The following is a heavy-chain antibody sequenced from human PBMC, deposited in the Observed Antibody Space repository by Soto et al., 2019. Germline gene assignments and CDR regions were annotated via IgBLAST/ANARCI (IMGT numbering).Heavy chain of an antibody. Sequence: PXXSLRLSCAASGFTISNTYIHWVLQAPGKGLEWVSVIYPGGSTYYADSVKGRFTISRDNSKNTLYFEMNRMRADDAAVYYCARSYSYPYYFDYWGQGTPVTVSS. CDR2: IYPGGST. J-gene: IGHJ4*02. CDR1: GFTISNTY. D-gene: IGHD5-18*01. V-gene: IGHV3-66*01. CDR3: ARSYSYPYYFDY.